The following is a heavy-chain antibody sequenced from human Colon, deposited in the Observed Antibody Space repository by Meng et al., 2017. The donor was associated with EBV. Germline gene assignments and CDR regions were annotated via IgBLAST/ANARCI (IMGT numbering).Heavy chain of an antibody. V-gene: IGHV4-61*01. D-gene: IGHD3-10*01. CDR3: ARVSGRSFDP. CDR2: IYYIGGT. Sequence: QVSGLCFDKLWCPLSLTCTVLGDSVATGSYYWSWIRQPPGKGLEWIAYIYYIGGTNYNPSLKSRLTISLDTSKNQFSLSLRSVTAADTAVYYCARVSGRSFDPWGQGTLVTVSS. CDR1: GDSVATGSYY. J-gene: IGHJ5*02.